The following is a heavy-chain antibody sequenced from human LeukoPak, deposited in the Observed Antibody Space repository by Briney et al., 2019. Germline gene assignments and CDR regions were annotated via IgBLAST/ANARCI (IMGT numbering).Heavy chain of an antibody. V-gene: IGHV1-69*04. CDR1: GGTFSSYA. CDR2: IIPILGIA. Sequence: GASVKVSCKASGGTFSSYAISWVRQAPGQGLEWMGRIIPILGIANYAQKFQGRVTITADKSTSTAYMELSSLRSEDTAVYYCARDVTYSWNYGAFDIWGQGTMVTVSS. CDR3: ARDVTYSWNYGAFDI. D-gene: IGHD1-7*01. J-gene: IGHJ3*02.